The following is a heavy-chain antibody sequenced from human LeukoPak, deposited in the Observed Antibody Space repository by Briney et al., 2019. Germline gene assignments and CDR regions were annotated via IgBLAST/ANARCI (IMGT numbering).Heavy chain of an antibody. CDR3: AKALYGSGSLDY. D-gene: IGHD3-10*01. CDR1: GFTFDDYA. CDR2: ISWNSGSI. V-gene: IGHV3-9*01. Sequence: PGRSLRLSCAASGFTFDDYAMHWVRHAPGKGLEWVSGISWNSGSIGYADSVKGRFTISRDNAKNSLYLQMNSLRAEDTALYYCAKALYGSGSLDYWGQGTLVTVSS. J-gene: IGHJ4*02.